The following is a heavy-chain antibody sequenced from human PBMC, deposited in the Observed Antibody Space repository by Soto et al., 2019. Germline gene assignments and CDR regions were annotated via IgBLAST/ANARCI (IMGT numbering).Heavy chain of an antibody. J-gene: IGHJ4*02. D-gene: IGHD3-3*01. Sequence: GGSLRLSCASSGFTFRSYAMTWVRQAPGKGLEWVSGIVGIGGRTYYAESVKGRFTVSRDNSKNTMYMEMNSLRAEDTAVYYCAKTGNYEFDYWGQGT. CDR1: GFTFRSYA. CDR3: AKTGNYEFDY. V-gene: IGHV3-23*01. CDR2: IVGIGGRT.